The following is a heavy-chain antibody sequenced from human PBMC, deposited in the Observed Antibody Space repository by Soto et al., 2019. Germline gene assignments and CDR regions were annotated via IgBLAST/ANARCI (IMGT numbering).Heavy chain of an antibody. Sequence: PGGSLRLSCAASGFTFSSYAMTWVRQAPGRGLEWVSAISGTGSPTYYADSVKGRFTISRDNSKNTLYLQMNSLRADDTAVYYCARDMSGGTYNYYYGMDVWGQGTTVTV. CDR3: ARDMSGGTYNYYYGMDV. CDR1: GFTFSSYA. D-gene: IGHD1-26*01. CDR2: ISGTGSPT. V-gene: IGHV3-23*01. J-gene: IGHJ6*02.